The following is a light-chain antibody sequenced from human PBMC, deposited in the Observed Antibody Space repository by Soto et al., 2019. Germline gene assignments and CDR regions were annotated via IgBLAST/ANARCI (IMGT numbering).Light chain of an antibody. V-gene: IGKV1-39*01. CDR2: GAS. J-gene: IGKJ2*01. Sequence: DIQMTQSPLSLSASVGDRVAITCRSSLSINTYLNWIQQKPGKAPKVLIYGASSLQNGVPPRFSGSGYGTVFTLTISSLQPEDSATYYCQQTFTTPHTFGRGTHLEIK. CDR3: QQTFTTPHT. CDR1: LSINTY.